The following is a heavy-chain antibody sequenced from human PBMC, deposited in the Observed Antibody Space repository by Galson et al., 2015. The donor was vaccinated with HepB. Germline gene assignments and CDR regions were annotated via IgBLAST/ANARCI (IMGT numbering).Heavy chain of an antibody. CDR3: TRDVRWGGHYAFHI. CDR2: ISWNSGSI. D-gene: IGHD3-16*01. V-gene: IGHV3-9*01. J-gene: IGHJ3*02. Sequence: SLRLSCAASGFTFDDYAMHWVRQAPGKGLEWVSGISWNSGSIDYADSVKGRFTIFRDNAKNSLHLQMNSLRAEDTALYYCTRDVRWGGHYAFHIWGQGTMFTVSS. CDR1: GFTFDDYA.